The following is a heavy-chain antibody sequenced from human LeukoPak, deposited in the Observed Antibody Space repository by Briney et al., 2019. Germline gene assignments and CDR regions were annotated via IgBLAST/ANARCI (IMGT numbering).Heavy chain of an antibody. Sequence: ASVKVSCKASGYTFTNYDINWVRQAPGQGLEWMGWIRVYNGDTNYAQKLQGRVTMTTDTSTSTAYMELRSLRSEDTAVYYCARAKRRGASSGSYLYYFDYWGQGTLVTVSS. CDR2: IRVYNGDT. J-gene: IGHJ4*02. D-gene: IGHD1-26*01. CDR3: ARAKRRGASSGSYLYYFDY. V-gene: IGHV1-18*01. CDR1: GYTFTNYD.